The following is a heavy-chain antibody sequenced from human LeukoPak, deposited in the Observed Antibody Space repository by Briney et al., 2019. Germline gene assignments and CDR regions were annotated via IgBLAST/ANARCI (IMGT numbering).Heavy chain of an antibody. CDR2: IYYSGST. D-gene: IGHD3-10*01. Sequence: SETLSLTCTVSGGSISSYYWSWIRQPAGKGLEWFGYIYYSGSTNYNPTLKSRVTISVDTSKNQFSLKLSSVTAADTAVYYCAKTDLPYYYGSGSTWGQGTLVTVSS. J-gene: IGHJ4*02. CDR3: AKTDLPYYYGSGST. V-gene: IGHV4-59*01. CDR1: GGSISSYY.